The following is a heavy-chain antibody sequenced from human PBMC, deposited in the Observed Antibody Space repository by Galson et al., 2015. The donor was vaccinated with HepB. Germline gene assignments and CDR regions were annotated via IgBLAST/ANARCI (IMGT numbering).Heavy chain of an antibody. CDR1: GDFISNGGYY. J-gene: IGHJ6*03. CDR2: IYYSGTT. V-gene: IGHV4-31*03. CDR3: ARGSYCGGDCDSQWAPYYYYKEV. D-gene: IGHD2-21*01. Sequence: LSLTCSVSGDFISNGGYYWSWIRQLPGKGLEWIGSIYYSGTTSYNPSLKSRLTLSLDTSDNQLSLKLTSVTAADTAVYYCARGSYCGGDCDSQWAPYYYYKEVWGKGTTVTVSS.